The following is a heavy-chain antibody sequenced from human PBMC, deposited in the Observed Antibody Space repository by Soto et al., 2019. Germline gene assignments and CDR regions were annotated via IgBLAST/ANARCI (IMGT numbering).Heavy chain of an antibody. Sequence: SETLSLTCAVYGGSFSGYYWSWIRQPPGKGLEWIGEINHSGSTNYNPSLKSRVTISVDTSKNQFSLKLSSVTAADTAVYYCARARGYSGYDYDYYYGMDVWGQGTTVTVSS. D-gene: IGHD5-12*01. J-gene: IGHJ6*02. CDR3: ARARGYSGYDYDYYYGMDV. V-gene: IGHV4-34*01. CDR1: GGSFSGYY. CDR2: INHSGST.